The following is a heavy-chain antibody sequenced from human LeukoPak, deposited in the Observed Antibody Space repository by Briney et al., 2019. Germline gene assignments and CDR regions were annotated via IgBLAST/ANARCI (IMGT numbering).Heavy chain of an antibody. Sequence: SVKVSCKTSGYIFTDYYLNWVRQAPGQGLEWMGWISAYNGNTNYAQKLQGRVTMTTDTSTSTAYMELRSLRSDDTAVYYCARDRGFIVGATAFDYWGQGTLVTVSS. D-gene: IGHD1-26*01. CDR3: ARDRGFIVGATAFDY. J-gene: IGHJ4*02. CDR2: ISAYNGNT. CDR1: GYIFTDYY. V-gene: IGHV1-18*01.